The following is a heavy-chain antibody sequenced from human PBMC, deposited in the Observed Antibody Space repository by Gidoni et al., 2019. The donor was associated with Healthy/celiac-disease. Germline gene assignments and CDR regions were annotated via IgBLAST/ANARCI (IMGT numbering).Heavy chain of an antibody. CDR1: GYTFPRYA. V-gene: IGHV1-3*01. D-gene: IGHD1-1*01. J-gene: IGHJ5*02. CDR2: INAGNGNT. CDR3: ARERAATRYNGRTRWFDP. Sequence: QVQLVQSGAEVKKPGASLKVSCKASGYTFPRYAMHLVRQAPGQRLEWMGWINAGNGNTKYSQKFQGRVTITRDTSASTAYMELSSLRSEDTAVYYCARERAATRYNGRTRWFDPWGQGTLVTVSS.